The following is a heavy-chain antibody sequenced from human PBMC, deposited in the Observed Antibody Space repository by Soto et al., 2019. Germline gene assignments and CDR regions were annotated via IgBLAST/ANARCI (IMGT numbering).Heavy chain of an antibody. CDR1: VGSFSSYA. CDR2: IIPIFGTA. CDR3: ARTMRSYDFWSGYPPPYYYYGMDA. D-gene: IGHD3-3*01. Sequence: SVKVSCKASVGSFSSYAISWVRQAPGQGLEWMGGIIPIFGTANYAQKFQGRVTITADKSTSTAYMELSSLRSEDTAVYYCARTMRSYDFWSGYPPPYYYYGMDAWGQGTTVTVSS. V-gene: IGHV1-69*06. J-gene: IGHJ6*02.